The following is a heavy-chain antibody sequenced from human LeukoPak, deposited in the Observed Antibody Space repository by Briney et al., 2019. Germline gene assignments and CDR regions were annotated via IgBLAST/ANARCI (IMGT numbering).Heavy chain of an antibody. V-gene: IGHV3-30*18. CDR2: ISYDGSNK. CDR1: GFTFSSYG. J-gene: IGHJ4*02. CDR3: AKDLGRIQLWFPFDY. Sequence: GGSLRLSCAASGFTFSSYGMHWVRQAPGKGLEWVAVISYDGSNKYYADSVKGRFTISRDNSKNTLYLQMNSLRAEDTAVYHCAKDLGRIQLWFPFDYWGQGTLVTVSS. D-gene: IGHD5-18*01.